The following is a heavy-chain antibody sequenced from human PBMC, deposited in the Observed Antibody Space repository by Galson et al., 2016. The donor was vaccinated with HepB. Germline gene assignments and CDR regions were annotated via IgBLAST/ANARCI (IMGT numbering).Heavy chain of an antibody. J-gene: IGHJ4*02. CDR2: INADGSWR. Sequence: SLRLSCAASGFSFSKSWMTWVRQTPEKGLEWVADINADGSWRAYMDSVKGRFTISRDNVNNLLYLQMSGLRVEDTALDFCARDPAFGALDYWGQGALVTVSS. CDR1: GFSFSKSW. V-gene: IGHV3-7*01. CDR3: ARDPAFGALDY. D-gene: IGHD3-10*01.